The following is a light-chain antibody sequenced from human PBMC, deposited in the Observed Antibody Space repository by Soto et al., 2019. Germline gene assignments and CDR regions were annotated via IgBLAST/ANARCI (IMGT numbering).Light chain of an antibody. Sequence: GDRVTITCRTSEDVRHDLAWFQQRPGKAPNLLIYSATRLQSGVPSRFSGSRSETEFTLTIRNLQPDDFATYYCQQYNSFPWTFGLGTKVDIK. V-gene: IGKV1-17*02. CDR2: SAT. J-gene: IGKJ1*01. CDR1: EDVRHD. CDR3: QQYNSFPWT.